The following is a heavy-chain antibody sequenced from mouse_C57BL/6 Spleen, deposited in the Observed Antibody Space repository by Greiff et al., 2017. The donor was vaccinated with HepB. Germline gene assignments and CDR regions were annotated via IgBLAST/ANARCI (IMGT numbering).Heavy chain of an antibody. CDR1: GYTFTSYW. CDR2: IDPSDSET. J-gene: IGHJ1*03. Sequence: QVQLQQPGAELVRPGSSVKLSCKASGYTFTSYWLQWVKQRPIQGLEWIGNIDPSDSETHYNQKFKDKATLTVDKSSSTAYVQLSSLTSEDSAVYYCARYYYCSSYGYFDVWGTGTTVTVSS. V-gene: IGHV1-52*01. D-gene: IGHD1-1*01. CDR3: ARYYYCSSYGYFDV.